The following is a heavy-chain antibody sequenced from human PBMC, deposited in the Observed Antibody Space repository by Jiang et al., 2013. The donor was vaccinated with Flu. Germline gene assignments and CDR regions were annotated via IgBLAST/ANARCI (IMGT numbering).Heavy chain of an antibody. V-gene: IGHV1-2*04. CDR1: GYTFTGYY. CDR2: INPNSGGT. J-gene: IGHJ4*02. D-gene: IGHD3-10*01. CDR3: ARASEYYYGSGSYYNESLFDY. Sequence: SGAEVKKPGASVKVSCKASGYTFTGYYMHWVRQAPGQGLEWMGWINPNSGGTNYAQKFQGWVTMTRDTSISTAYMELSRLRSDDTAVYYCARASEYYYGSGSYYNESLFDYWGQGTLVTVSS.